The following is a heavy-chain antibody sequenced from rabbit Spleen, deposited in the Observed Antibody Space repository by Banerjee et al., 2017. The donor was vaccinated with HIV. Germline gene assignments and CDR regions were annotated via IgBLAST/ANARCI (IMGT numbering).Heavy chain of an antibody. V-gene: IGHV1S45*01. J-gene: IGHJ4*01. Sequence: QEQLEESGGDLVKPGTSLTLTCKASGLDLSSRYWICWVRQAPGKGLEWIACIDVAKYGTSYYTSWAKGRLTISKTSSTTVTLHMTSLTVADTATYFCARDAAGREDFNLWGPGTLVTVS. CDR3: ARDAAGREDFNL. CDR2: IDVAKYGTS. CDR1: GLDLSSRYW. D-gene: IGHD4-2*01.